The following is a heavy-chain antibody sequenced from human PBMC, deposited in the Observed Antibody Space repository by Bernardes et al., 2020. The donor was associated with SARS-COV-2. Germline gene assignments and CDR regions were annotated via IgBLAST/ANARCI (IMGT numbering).Heavy chain of an antibody. CDR3: ARDSGSGTPEFYYYYGMDV. V-gene: IGHV3-7*01. J-gene: IGHJ6*02. CDR2: IKQDGSEK. Sequence: GSLRLSCAASGFTFSSYWMSWVRQAPGKGLEWVANIKQDGSEKYYVDSVKGRFTISRDNAKNSLYLQMNSLRAEDTAVYYCARDSGSGTPEFYYYYGMDVWGQGTTVTVSS. CDR1: GFTFSSYW. D-gene: IGHD3-10*01.